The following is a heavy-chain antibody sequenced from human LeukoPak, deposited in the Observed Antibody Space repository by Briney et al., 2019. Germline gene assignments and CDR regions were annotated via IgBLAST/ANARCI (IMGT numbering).Heavy chain of an antibody. D-gene: IGHD6-13*01. CDR3: ARSLGKKYSSSWYYFDY. J-gene: IGHJ4*02. CDR2: IYYSGST. V-gene: IGHV4-31*03. Sequence: SETLSLTCTVSGGSISSGGYYWSWIRQHPGKGLEWIGYIYYSGSTYYNPSLKSRVTISVDTSKNQFSLKQSSVTAADTAVYYCARSLGKKYSSSWYYFDYWGQGTLVTVSS. CDR1: GGSISSGGYY.